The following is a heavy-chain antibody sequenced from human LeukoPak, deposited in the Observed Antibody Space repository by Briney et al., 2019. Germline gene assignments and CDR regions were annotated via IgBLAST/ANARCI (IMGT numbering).Heavy chain of an antibody. CDR3: AREGDYYDSSGYYTKNFDY. J-gene: IGHJ4*02. D-gene: IGHD3-22*01. V-gene: IGHV4-4*07. Sequence: SETMSLTCSVSGGTISSYYWSWILQPAGKGLEWIGRIYTSGSTNYNPSLKSRVTMSVDTSKNQFSLKLSSVTAADTAVYYCAREGDYYDSSGYYTKNFDYWGQGTLVTVSS. CDR2: IYTSGST. CDR1: GGTISSYY.